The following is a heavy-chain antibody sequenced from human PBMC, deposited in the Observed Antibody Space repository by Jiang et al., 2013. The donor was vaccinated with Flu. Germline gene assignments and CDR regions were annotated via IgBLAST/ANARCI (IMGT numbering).Heavy chain of an antibody. Sequence: VQLLESGGGLVQPGGSLRLSCAASGFTFSSYAMSWVRQAPGKGLEWVSAISGSGGSTYYADSVKGRFTISRDNSKNTLYLQMNSLRAEDTAVYYCAKDGDTYYYDSSGYFGYWGQGTLVTVSS. J-gene: IGHJ4*02. V-gene: IGHV3-23*01. CDR1: GFTFSSYA. CDR2: ISGSGGST. D-gene: IGHD3-22*01. CDR3: AKDGDTYYYDSSGYFGY.